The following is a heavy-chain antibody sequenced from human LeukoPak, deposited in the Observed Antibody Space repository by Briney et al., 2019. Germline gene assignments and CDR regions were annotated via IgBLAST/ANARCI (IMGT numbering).Heavy chain of an antibody. Sequence: SETLSLTCTVSGNSISSGYYWGWIRQPPGKGLEWIGIIYHTGTTYYNSSLKSRVTISVDTSRNQFSLKLSSVTAADTAVYYCARRRDGYNEDFFDYWGQGTLVTVSS. J-gene: IGHJ4*02. V-gene: IGHV4-38-2*02. CDR1: GNSISSGYY. CDR2: IYHTGTT. CDR3: ARRRDGYNEDFFDY. D-gene: IGHD5-24*01.